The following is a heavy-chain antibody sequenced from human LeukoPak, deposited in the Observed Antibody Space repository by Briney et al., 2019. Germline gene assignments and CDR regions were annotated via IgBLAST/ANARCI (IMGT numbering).Heavy chain of an antibody. Sequence: GGSLRLSCAASGFTVSNNYMSWVRQAPGKGLEWVSIIYSGGSTYYADSVKGRFTISRDNSKNTLYLQMNSLRAEDTAVYYCARVLVATSEMDVWGQGTTVTVSS. V-gene: IGHV3-53*01. CDR1: GFTVSNNY. D-gene: IGHD5-12*01. J-gene: IGHJ6*02. CDR2: IYSGGST. CDR3: ARVLVATSEMDV.